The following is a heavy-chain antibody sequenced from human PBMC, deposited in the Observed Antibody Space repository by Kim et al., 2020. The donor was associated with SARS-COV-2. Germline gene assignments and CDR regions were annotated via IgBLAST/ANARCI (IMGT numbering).Heavy chain of an antibody. Sequence: ICYGDSVRGRFTISRDDAKNTLHLQMNSLKVEDTALYYCVKDDKAGSTDYWGQGTLVTVSS. CDR2: I. J-gene: IGHJ4*02. D-gene: IGHD6-13*01. V-gene: IGHV3-9*01. CDR3: VKDDKAGSTDY.